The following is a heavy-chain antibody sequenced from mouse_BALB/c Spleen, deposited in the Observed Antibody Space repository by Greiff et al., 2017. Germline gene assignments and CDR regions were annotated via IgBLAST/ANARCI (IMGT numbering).Heavy chain of an antibody. CDR3: TSYYYGTY. Sequence: QVQLKESGAELVRPGASVKLSCKASGYTFTSYWINWVKQRPGQGLEWIGNIYPSDSYTNYNQKFKDKATLTVDKSSSTAYMQLSSPTSEDSAVYYCTSYYYGTYWGQGTTLTVSS. V-gene: IGHV1-69*02. J-gene: IGHJ2*01. CDR1: GYTFTSYW. D-gene: IGHD1-1*01. CDR2: IYPSDSYT.